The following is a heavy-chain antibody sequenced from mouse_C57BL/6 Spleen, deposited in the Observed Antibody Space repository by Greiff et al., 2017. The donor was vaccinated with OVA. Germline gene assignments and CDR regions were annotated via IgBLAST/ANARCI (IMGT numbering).Heavy chain of an antibody. Sequence: VQLQQSGPELVKPGASVKISCKASGYSFTDYNMNWVKQSNGKSLEWIGVINPNYGTTSYNQKFKGKATLTVDKSSSTAYMQLNSLTSEDSAVYYCASSHYYGSSFWFAYWGQGTLVTVSA. CDR3: ASSHYYGSSFWFAY. CDR2: INPNYGTT. V-gene: IGHV1-39*01. CDR1: GYSFTDYN. J-gene: IGHJ3*01. D-gene: IGHD1-1*01.